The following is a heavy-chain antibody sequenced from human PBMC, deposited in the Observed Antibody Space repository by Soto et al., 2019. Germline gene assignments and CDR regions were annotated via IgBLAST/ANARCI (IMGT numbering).Heavy chain of an antibody. V-gene: IGHV4-59*12. CDR1: GGSISSYY. Sequence: PSETLSLTCTVSGGSISSYYWSWIRQPPGKGLEWIGEIYYSGSTDYNPSLKSRVTISVDKSKNQFSLKLSSVTAADTAVYYCARDLFHDILTGYYGYWGQGTLVTVSS. D-gene: IGHD3-9*01. J-gene: IGHJ4*02. CDR2: IYYSGST. CDR3: ARDLFHDILTGYYGY.